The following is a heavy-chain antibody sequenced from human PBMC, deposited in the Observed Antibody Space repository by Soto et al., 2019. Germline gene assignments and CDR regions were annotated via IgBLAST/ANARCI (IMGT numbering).Heavy chain of an antibody. J-gene: IGHJ4*02. V-gene: IGHV4-4*02. CDR2: IYHSGST. Sequence: SETLSLTCSVSSRSISSSNWSSWVRQPPGKGLEWIGEIYHSGSTNYNPSLKSRVTISVDKSKNQFSLKLSSVTAADTAVYYCARQTTYYFDYWGQGTLVTSPQ. D-gene: IGHD4-17*01. CDR1: SRSISSSNW. CDR3: ARQTTYYFDY.